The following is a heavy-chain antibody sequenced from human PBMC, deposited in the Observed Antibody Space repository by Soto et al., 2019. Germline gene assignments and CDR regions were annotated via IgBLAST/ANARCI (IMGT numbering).Heavy chain of an antibody. CDR3: AREAPTAPIDY. Sequence: GGSLRLSCAASGFTFSDHYMDWVRQAPGKGLEWVGRTRNKANSYTTEYAASVKGRFTISRDDSKNSLYLQMNSLKTEDTAVYYCAREAPTAPIDYWGQGTLVTVSS. CDR1: GFTFSDHY. CDR2: TRNKANSYTT. V-gene: IGHV3-72*01. J-gene: IGHJ4*02.